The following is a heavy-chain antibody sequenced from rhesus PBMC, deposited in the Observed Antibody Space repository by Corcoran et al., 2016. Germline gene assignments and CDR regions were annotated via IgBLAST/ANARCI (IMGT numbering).Heavy chain of an antibody. CDR3: ARDLSGIAAAGLDY. V-gene: IGHV3S18*01. CDR1: GFSFSDYY. Sequence: EVQLVESGGGLAKPGGSLRLSCAASGFSFSDYYMYWVRQAPGKGLEWVSGISYTGGSTYYADSVKGRFTISRENAMNTLYLQMDSLRAEDTAVYYCARDLSGIAAAGLDYWGQGVLVTVSS. J-gene: IGHJ4*01. CDR2: ISYTGGST. D-gene: IGHD6S26*01.